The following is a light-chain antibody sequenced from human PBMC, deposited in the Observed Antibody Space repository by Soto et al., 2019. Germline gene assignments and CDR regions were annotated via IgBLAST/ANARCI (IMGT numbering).Light chain of an antibody. CDR1: QTVRSY. CDR3: QQYNNWPLT. J-gene: IGKJ4*01. V-gene: IGKV3-15*01. CDR2: GAS. Sequence: EIVMTQSPATLSVSPGERATLSCRASQTVRSYLAWFQQKPGQAPSLLIYGASTRATGIPARFSGSGSGTEFPLTISSLQSEDFALYYCQQYNNWPLTFGGGTKVEI.